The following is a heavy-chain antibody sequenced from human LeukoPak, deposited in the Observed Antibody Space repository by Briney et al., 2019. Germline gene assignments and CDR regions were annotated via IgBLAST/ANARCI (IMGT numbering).Heavy chain of an antibody. CDR2: IDYRGST. CDR1: GVSISSSDYY. CDR3: ARGFCSGGSCYGTLLNWFDS. D-gene: IGHD2-15*01. J-gene: IGHJ5*01. Sequence: PSETLSLTCTVSGVSISSSDYYWTCIRPPPGKAREWIVYIDYRGSTYYNPSLKSRVTISVDPSKRQFPLRLSSETAADAAVYYCARGFCSGGSCYGTLLNWFDSWVQGSLVSDSS. V-gene: IGHV4-30-4*01.